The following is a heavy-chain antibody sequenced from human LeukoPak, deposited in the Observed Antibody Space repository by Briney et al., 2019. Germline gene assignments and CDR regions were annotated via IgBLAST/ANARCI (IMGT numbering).Heavy chain of an antibody. D-gene: IGHD3-22*01. CDR2: IYYNGNT. J-gene: IGHJ3*02. CDR1: GASISSSY. CDR3: VRGNYDNRGYSNAFDI. Sequence: SGTLSLTCTVSGASISSSYWSWVRQPPGKRLAWIGFIYYNGNTNSNPSLKSRVTISVDTSKNQFSLKMTSVTAADTAVYYCVRGNYDNRGYSNAFDIWGQGAMVTVSS. V-gene: IGHV4-59*01.